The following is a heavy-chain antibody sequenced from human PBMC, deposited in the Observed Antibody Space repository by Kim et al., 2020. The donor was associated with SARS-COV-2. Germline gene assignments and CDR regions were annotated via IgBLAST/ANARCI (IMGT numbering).Heavy chain of an antibody. Sequence: PSLKSRVTISVDTSKNQFSLKLSSVTAADTAVYYCARDQGSGDSGDAFDIWGQGTMVTVSS. J-gene: IGHJ3*02. V-gene: IGHV4-31*02. CDR3: ARDQGSGDSGDAFDI. D-gene: IGHD6-19*01.